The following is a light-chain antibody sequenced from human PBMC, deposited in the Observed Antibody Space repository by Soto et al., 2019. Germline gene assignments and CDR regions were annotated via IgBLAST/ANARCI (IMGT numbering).Light chain of an antibody. J-gene: IGKJ3*01. CDR3: LQHNSYPST. CDR2: LAS. Sequence: DTPMTQSPSSLSASVGDRVTITCRASQDIRTDLAWYKQKPGKDTKRLIYLASNLQSGVPSRFSGSGAGTEFTLTISSLQPADFGTYFCLQHNSYPSTFGPGTKGEIK. CDR1: QDIRTD. V-gene: IGKV1-17*01.